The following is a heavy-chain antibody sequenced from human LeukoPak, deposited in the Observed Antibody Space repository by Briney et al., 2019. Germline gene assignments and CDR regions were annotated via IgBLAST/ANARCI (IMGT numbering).Heavy chain of an antibody. CDR3: ARLREIPVFGVVTKSTSYFDY. V-gene: IGHV3-30*04. Sequence: GGSLRLSCAASGFTFSSYVMHWVRQAPGKGLEWVAVISCDGSNKYYADSVKGRFTISRDNSKNTLYLQMNSLRAEDTAVYYCARLREIPVFGVVTKSTSYFDYWGQGTLVTVSS. CDR2: ISCDGSNK. CDR1: GFTFSSYV. D-gene: IGHD3-3*01. J-gene: IGHJ4*02.